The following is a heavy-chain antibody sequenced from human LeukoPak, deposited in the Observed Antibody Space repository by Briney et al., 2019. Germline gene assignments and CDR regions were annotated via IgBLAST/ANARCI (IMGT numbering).Heavy chain of an antibody. CDR2: INPNSGGT. CDR3: ARDIDYDFWSGYSGGVVY. CDR1: GSTFTFYY. V-gene: IGHV1-2*02. Sequence: ASVKVSCKSSGSTFTFYYMHWVRLAPGQGLEWMGWINPNSGGTNYAQKLQGRVTMTTDTSISTAYMELSRLRSDDTAVYYCARDIDYDFWSGYSGGVVYWGQGTLVTVSS. J-gene: IGHJ4*02. D-gene: IGHD3-3*01.